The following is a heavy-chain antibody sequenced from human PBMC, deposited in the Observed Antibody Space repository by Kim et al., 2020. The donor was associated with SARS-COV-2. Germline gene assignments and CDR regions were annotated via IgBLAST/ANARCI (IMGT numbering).Heavy chain of an antibody. V-gene: IGHV4-4*07. Sequence: TNYNPSFEGRVSISLDASKNQFSLSLHSVTAADTAVYFWARVVTYHYGMDVWGQGTTVTVSS. CDR2: T. J-gene: IGHJ6*02. CDR3: ARVVTYHYGMDV.